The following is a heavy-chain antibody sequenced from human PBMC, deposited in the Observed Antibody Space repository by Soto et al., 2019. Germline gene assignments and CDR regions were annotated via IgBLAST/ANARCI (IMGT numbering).Heavy chain of an antibody. V-gene: IGHV4-34*01. Sequence: QVQLQQWGAGLLKPSETLSLTCAVYGGSFSGYYWSWIRQPPGKGLEWIGEINHSGSTNYNPSLKSRVTISVDTSKNQFSLKLSSVTAADTAVYYCARGRYYYDSYYFDYWGQGTLVTVSS. CDR2: INHSGST. J-gene: IGHJ4*02. D-gene: IGHD3-22*01. CDR3: ARGRYYYDSYYFDY. CDR1: GGSFSGYY.